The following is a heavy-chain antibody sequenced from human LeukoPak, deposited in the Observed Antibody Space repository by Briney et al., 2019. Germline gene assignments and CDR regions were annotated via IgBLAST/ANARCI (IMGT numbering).Heavy chain of an antibody. Sequence: SSVKVSCKAFGGTFSSYAISWVRQAPGQGLEWMGRIIPILGIANYAQKFQGRVTITADKSTSTAYMELSSLRSEDTAVYYCARPGVTYYYDSSGYSFDYWGQGTLVTVSS. CDR3: ARPGVTYYYDSSGYSFDY. J-gene: IGHJ4*02. D-gene: IGHD3-22*01. V-gene: IGHV1-69*04. CDR2: IIPILGIA. CDR1: GGTFSSYA.